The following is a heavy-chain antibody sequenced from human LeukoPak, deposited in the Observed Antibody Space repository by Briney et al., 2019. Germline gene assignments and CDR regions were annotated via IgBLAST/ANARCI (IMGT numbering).Heavy chain of an antibody. V-gene: IGHV3-23*01. J-gene: IGHJ3*02. Sequence: PGGSLRLSCAASGFTFSSYAMSWVRQAPGKGLEWDSAISGSGGSTYYADSVKGRFTISRDNSKNTLYLQMNSLRAEDTAVYYCAKDLLWFGDPPGAFDIWGQGTMVTVSS. D-gene: IGHD3-10*01. CDR1: GFTFSSYA. CDR2: ISGSGGST. CDR3: AKDLLWFGDPPGAFDI.